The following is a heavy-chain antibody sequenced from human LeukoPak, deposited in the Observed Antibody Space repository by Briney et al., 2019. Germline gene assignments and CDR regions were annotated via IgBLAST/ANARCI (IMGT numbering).Heavy chain of an antibody. D-gene: IGHD6-19*01. Sequence: ASVKVSCKASGYTFTGYYMHWVRRAPGQGLEWMGWINPNSGGTNYAQKFQGRVTMTRDTSISTAYMELSRLRSDDTAVYYCARADSRGWYRVPGYWGQGTLVTVSS. V-gene: IGHV1-2*02. CDR2: INPNSGGT. CDR3: ARADSRGWYRVPGY. CDR1: GYTFTGYY. J-gene: IGHJ4*02.